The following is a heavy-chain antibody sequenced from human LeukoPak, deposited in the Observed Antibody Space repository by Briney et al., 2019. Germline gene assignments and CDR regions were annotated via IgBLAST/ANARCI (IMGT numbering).Heavy chain of an antibody. Sequence: GGSPRLSCAASGFTFSSYAMSWVRQAPGKGLEWVSAISGSGGSTYYADSVKGRFTISRDNSKNTLYLQMNSLRAEDTAVYYCAKGLEYCSGGSCYVLNFDYWGQGTLVTVSS. CDR3: AKGLEYCSGGSCYVLNFDY. V-gene: IGHV3-23*01. J-gene: IGHJ4*02. CDR1: GFTFSSYA. CDR2: ISGSGGST. D-gene: IGHD2-15*01.